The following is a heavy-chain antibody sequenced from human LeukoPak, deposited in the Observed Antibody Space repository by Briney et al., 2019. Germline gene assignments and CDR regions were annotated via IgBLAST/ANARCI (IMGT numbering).Heavy chain of an antibody. J-gene: IGHJ4*02. CDR1: GFTFSSYA. Sequence: PGRSLRLSCAASGFTFSSYAMHWVRQAPGKGLEWVAVISYDGSNKYYADSVKGRFTISRDNSKNTLYLQMNSLRAEDTAVYYCVREDTPATANYWGQGTLVTISS. V-gene: IGHV3-30-3*01. CDR3: VREDTPATANY. CDR2: ISYDGSNK. D-gene: IGHD2-21*02.